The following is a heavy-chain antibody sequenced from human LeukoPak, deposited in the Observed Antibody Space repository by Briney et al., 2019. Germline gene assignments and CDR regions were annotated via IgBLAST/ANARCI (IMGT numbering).Heavy chain of an antibody. CDR1: GFTFSSYA. D-gene: IGHD4-23*01. CDR3: AKDKEGMTAVVTGIDY. V-gene: IGHV3-23*01. CDR2: ISGSGGST. Sequence: GGSLRLSCAASGFTFSSYAMSWVRQAPGKGLEWVSAISGSGGSTYYADSVKGRFTISRDNSKNTLYLQMNSLRAEDTAVYYCAKDKEGMTAVVTGIDYWGQGTLVTVSS. J-gene: IGHJ4*02.